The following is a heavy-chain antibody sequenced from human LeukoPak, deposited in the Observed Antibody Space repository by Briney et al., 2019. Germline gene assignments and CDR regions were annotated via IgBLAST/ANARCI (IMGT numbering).Heavy chain of an antibody. V-gene: IGHV4-34*01. D-gene: IGHD2-2*01. J-gene: IGHJ3*02. Sequence: SETLSLTCAVYGGSISGYYWTWLRQPPGKGLEWIGEINRSGSTNYNPSLKSRVTISLDTSKKQFSLKLSSVTAADTAVYYCARSAGFVVVPTAAFDIWGQGTMVTVSS. CDR1: GGSISGYY. CDR3: ARSAGFVVVPTAAFDI. CDR2: INRSGST.